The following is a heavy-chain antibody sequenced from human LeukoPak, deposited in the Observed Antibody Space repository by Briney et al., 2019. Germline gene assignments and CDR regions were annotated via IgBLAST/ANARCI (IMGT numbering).Heavy chain of an antibody. CDR3: ARRVETQYYFDY. Sequence: SETLSLTCTVSGGSISSSSYYWGWIRQPPGKGLEWIGFIYYSGSTYYNPSLKSRVTISVDTSKNQFSLKLRSVTAADTAVYYCARRVETQYYFDYWGQGTLVTVSS. CDR2: IYYSGST. CDR1: GGSISSSSYY. D-gene: IGHD5-24*01. J-gene: IGHJ4*02. V-gene: IGHV4-39*01.